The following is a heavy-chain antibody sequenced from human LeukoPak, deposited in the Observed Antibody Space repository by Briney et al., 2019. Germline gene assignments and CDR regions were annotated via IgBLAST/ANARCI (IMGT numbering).Heavy chain of an antibody. V-gene: IGHV4-38-2*02. CDR2: IYHSGST. CDR3: ARTYSGSYYLFWFDP. J-gene: IGHJ5*02. CDR1: GYSISSGYY. D-gene: IGHD1-26*01. Sequence: SETLSLTCTVSGYSISSGYYWGWIRQPPGKGLEWIGSIYHSGSTYYNPSLKSRVTISVDTSKNQFSLKLSSVTAADTAVYYCARTYSGSYYLFWFDPWGQGTLVTVSS.